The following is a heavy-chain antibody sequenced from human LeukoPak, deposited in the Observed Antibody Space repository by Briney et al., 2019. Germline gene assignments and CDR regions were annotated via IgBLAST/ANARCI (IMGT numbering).Heavy chain of an antibody. J-gene: IGHJ4*02. CDR3: ARETDSTLFDY. Sequence: GGSLRLSCAASGFTFRTYCMSWARQAPGKGLEWVANIMQDGNEKYYVDSVKGRFTISRDNAKNSLYLQLNSLRAEDTAVYYCARETDSTLFDYWGQGTLVIVSS. CDR1: GFTFRTYC. V-gene: IGHV3-7*01. CDR2: IMQDGNEK. D-gene: IGHD2-2*01.